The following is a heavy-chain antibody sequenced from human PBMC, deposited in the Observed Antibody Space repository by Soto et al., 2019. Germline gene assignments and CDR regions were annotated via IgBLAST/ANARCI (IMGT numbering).Heavy chain of an antibody. J-gene: IGHJ6*02. D-gene: IGHD4-17*01. CDR3: ARDTDDYGDYVFVSDYYYGMDF. V-gene: IGHV1-18*01. Sequence: ASVKVSCKASGYTFTSYVISWVRQAPGQGLEWMGWISAYNGNTNYAQKLQGRVTMTTDTSTSTAYMELRSLRSDDTAVYYCARDTDDYGDYVFVSDYYYGMDFWGQGTTVTVSS. CDR1: GYTFTSYV. CDR2: ISAYNGNT.